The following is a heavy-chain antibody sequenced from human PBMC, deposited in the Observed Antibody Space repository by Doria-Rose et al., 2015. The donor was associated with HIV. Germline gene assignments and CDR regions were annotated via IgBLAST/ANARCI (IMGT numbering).Heavy chain of an antibody. D-gene: IGHD3-22*01. V-gene: IGHV3-21*03. CDR1: GFTFRSNS. Sequence: VQLVQSGAGPVKPGGSLRLTCGASGFTFRSNSKDWDRQGPGKGMGWVSSISSSSESIYYVDSVQGRFTTSRDNAKNSVYLQMNSLRTEDTAVYYCAREHYDSGGYYRDWGQGTRVTVSS. J-gene: IGHJ4*02. CDR2: ISSSSESI. CDR3: AREHYDSGGYYRD.